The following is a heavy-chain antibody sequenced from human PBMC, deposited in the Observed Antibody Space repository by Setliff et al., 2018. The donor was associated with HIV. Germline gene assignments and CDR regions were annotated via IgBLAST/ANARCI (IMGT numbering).Heavy chain of an antibody. D-gene: IGHD1-1*01. CDR2: IAPSSGGI. CDR3: AREFPGGTKGFDY. J-gene: IGHJ4*01. V-gene: IGHV1-46*01. CDR1: GYTFTSYI. Sequence: ASVKVSCKASGYTFTSYILHWVRQAAGQGLEWVGRIAPSSGGIHYAQKFQDRVTMTRDTSTSTVYMDLSRLRSEDTAVYYCAREFPGGTKGFDYWGHGTLVTVSS.